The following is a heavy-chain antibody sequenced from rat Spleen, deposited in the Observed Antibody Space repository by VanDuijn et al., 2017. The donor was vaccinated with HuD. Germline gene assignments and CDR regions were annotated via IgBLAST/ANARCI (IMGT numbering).Heavy chain of an antibody. V-gene: IGHV5-29*01. CDR3: ARLLAAFDY. Sequence: EVQLVESDGGLVQPGRSLKLSCVASGFTFSDYYMAWVRQAPTKGLEWVATISYDGSSTYYRDSVKGRFTISRDNAKSTLYLQMDSLRSEDTATYYCARLLAAFDYWGQGVMVTVSS. J-gene: IGHJ2*01. CDR2: ISYDGSST. CDR1: GFTFSDYY.